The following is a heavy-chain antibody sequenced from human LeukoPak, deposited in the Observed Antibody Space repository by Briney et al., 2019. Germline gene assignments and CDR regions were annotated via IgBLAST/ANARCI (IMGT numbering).Heavy chain of an antibody. Sequence: PGGSLRLSCAASGFTFSSYGMHWVRQAPGKGLEWVGFIRSKAYGGTTEYAASVKGRFTISRDDSKSIAYLQMNSLKTEDTAVYYCTRDRETMVRGVIEPQPEIDYWGQGTLVTVSS. D-gene: IGHD3-10*01. J-gene: IGHJ4*02. V-gene: IGHV3-49*04. CDR1: GFTFSSYG. CDR3: TRDRETMVRGVIEPQPEIDY. CDR2: IRSKAYGGTT.